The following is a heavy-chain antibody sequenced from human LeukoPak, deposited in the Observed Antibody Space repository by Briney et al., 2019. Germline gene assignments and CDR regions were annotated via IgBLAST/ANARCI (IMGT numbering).Heavy chain of an antibody. V-gene: IGHV3-11*01. D-gene: IGHD2-15*01. J-gene: IGHJ4*02. Sequence: PGGSLRLSCAASGFTFSDYYMSWIRQAPGKGLEWVSYISSSGSTYYADSVKGRFTISRDNSKNTLYLQMNSLRAEDTAVYYCAKDIVVVVAATFDYWGQGTLVTVSS. CDR1: GFTFSDYY. CDR2: ISSSGST. CDR3: AKDIVVVVAATFDY.